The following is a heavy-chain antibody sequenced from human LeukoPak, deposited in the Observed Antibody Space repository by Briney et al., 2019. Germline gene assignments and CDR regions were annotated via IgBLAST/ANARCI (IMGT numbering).Heavy chain of an antibody. J-gene: IGHJ4*02. Sequence: SETLSLTCAVYGGSFSGYYWSWIRQPPGKGLEWIGEINHSGSTNYNPSLKSRVTISVDTSKNQFSLELSSVTAADTAVYYCATGTRLFDYWGQGTLVTVSS. CDR1: GGSFSGYY. CDR3: ATGTRLFDY. V-gene: IGHV4-34*01. CDR2: INHSGST.